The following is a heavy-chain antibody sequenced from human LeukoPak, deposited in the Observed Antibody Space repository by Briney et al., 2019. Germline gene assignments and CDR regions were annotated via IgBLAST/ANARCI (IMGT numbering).Heavy chain of an antibody. J-gene: IGHJ3*01. CDR1: GFTFNSNV. CDR3: ARASTWVPGKDSSGYYYPYAFDL. Sequence: PGRSLRLSCAASGFTFNSNVMHWVRQAPGKGLEWVAVISYDGSDKYYTDSVKGRFTISRDNSKNKLYLQMNSLRAEDTAVYYCARASTWVPGKDSSGYYYPYAFDLWGQGTMVTVSS. V-gene: IGHV3-30-3*01. CDR2: ISYDGSDK. D-gene: IGHD3-22*01.